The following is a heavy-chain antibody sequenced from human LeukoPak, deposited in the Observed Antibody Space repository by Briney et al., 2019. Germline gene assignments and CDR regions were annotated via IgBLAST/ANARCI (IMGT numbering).Heavy chain of an antibody. CDR2: IRYDGSNK. V-gene: IGHV3-30*02. CDR3: AKGPGRGFPTY. CDR1: GFTFSSYG. Sequence: GGSLRLSCAASGFTFSSYGMHWVRQAPGKGLEWVAFIRYDGSNKYYADSVKGRFTISRDNSKNTLYLQMNSLRAEDTAVYYCAKGPGRGFPTYWGQGTLVTVSS. J-gene: IGHJ4*02. D-gene: IGHD2-15*01.